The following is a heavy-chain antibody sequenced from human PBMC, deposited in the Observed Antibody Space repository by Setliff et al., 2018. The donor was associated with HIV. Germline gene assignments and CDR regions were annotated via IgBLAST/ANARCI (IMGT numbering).Heavy chain of an antibody. J-gene: IGHJ6*04. V-gene: IGHV3-21*04. Sequence: PGGSLRLSCAASGFSFSSYSMNWVRQAPGKGLEWVSCISGSSSYIYYADSVKGRFTISRDNAKNSLYLQMNSLRGEDTALYYCARVMVRGVEYYVDVWGKGTTVTVSS. CDR1: GFSFSSYS. CDR3: ARVMVRGVEYYVDV. D-gene: IGHD3-10*01. CDR2: ISGSSSYI.